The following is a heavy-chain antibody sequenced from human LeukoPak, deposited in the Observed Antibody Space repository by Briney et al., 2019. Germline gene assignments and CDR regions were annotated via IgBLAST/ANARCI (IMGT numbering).Heavy chain of an antibody. Sequence: PSETLSLTCSVSGDSIGTYYWSWIRQPPGKGLEWIGHISYSGSPYYNPSLKSRVTMSVDTSKHQFSLKLSSVTAADTAVYYCARRKGCSGGSCYGDTFDYWGQGTLVTVSS. CDR3: ARRKGCSGGSCYGDTFDY. CDR2: ISYSGSP. J-gene: IGHJ4*02. CDR1: GDSIGTYY. V-gene: IGHV4-59*08. D-gene: IGHD2-15*01.